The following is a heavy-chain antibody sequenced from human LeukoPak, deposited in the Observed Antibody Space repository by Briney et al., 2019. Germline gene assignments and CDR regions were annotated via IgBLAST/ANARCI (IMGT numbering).Heavy chain of an antibody. CDR2: INHSGST. Sequence: SETLSLTCAVYGGSFSGYYWSWIRQPPGKGLEWIGEINHSGSTNYNPSLKSRVTISADTSKNQFSLNLSSVTAADTAVYYCARGILTGLDYFEYWGQGILVTVSS. J-gene: IGHJ4*02. CDR1: GGSFSGYY. V-gene: IGHV4-34*01. CDR3: ARGILTGLDYFEY. D-gene: IGHD3-9*01.